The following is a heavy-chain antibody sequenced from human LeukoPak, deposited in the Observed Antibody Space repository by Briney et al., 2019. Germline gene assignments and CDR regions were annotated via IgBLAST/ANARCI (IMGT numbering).Heavy chain of an antibody. CDR1: GFTFSSYG. J-gene: IGHJ4*02. CDR2: ISYDGSNK. V-gene: IGHV3-30*18. CDR3: AKRSGRNYFDY. D-gene: IGHD1-26*01. Sequence: QAGGSLRLSCAASGFTFSSYGMHWVRQAPGKGLEWVAVISYDGSNKYYADSVKGRFTISRDNSKNTLYLQMNSLRAEDTAVYYCAKRSGRNYFDYWGQGTLVTVSS.